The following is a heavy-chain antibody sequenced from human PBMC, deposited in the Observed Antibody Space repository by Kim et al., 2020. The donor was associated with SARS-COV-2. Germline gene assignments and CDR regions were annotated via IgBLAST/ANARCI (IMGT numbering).Heavy chain of an antibody. J-gene: IGHJ4*02. D-gene: IGHD6-19*01. CDR1: GGSISSYY. Sequence: SETLSLTCTVSGGSISSYYWSWIRQPPGKGLEWIGYIYYSGSTNYNPSLKSRVTISVDTSKNQFSLKRSSVTAADTAVYYCARVSSGWHRYYFDYWGQGTLVTVSS. CDR3: ARVSSGWHRYYFDY. V-gene: IGHV4-59*13. CDR2: IYYSGST.